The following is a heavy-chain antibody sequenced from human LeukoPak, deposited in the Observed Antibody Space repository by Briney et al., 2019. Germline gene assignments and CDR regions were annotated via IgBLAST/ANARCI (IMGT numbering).Heavy chain of an antibody. V-gene: IGHV3-15*05. CDR3: TTYRYRSSCY. CDR2: IKSKTDGGTT. Sequence: GGSLRHSCAASGYTFSNAWMSWVRLAPGKGLEWVGRIKSKTDGGTTDYAAPVKGRFTISRDDSKNTLYLQMNSLKTEDTAVSYCTTYRYRSSCYWGQGTLVTVSS. J-gene: IGHJ4*02. D-gene: IGHD3-10*01. CDR1: GYTFSNAW.